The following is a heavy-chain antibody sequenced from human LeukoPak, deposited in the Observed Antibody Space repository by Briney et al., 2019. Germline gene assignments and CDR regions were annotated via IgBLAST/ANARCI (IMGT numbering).Heavy chain of an antibody. CDR3: ARAPYSGRGFDP. Sequence: ASVKVSCKASGYTFTCYYMHWVRQAPGQGLGWMGRINPNSGGTNYAQKFQGRVTMTRDTSISTAYTELSRLRSDDTAVYYCARAPYSGRGFDPWGQGTLVTVSS. CDR1: GYTFTCYY. J-gene: IGHJ5*02. V-gene: IGHV1-2*06. CDR2: INPNSGGT. D-gene: IGHD1-26*01.